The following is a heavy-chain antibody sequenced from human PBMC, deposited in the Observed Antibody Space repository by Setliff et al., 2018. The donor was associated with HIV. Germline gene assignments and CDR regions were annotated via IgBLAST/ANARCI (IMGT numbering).Heavy chain of an antibody. CDR1: GESFSAYY. Sequence: SETLSLTCAVYGESFSAYYWSWIRQHPGKGLEWIGYIYYSGSTYYNPSFKRRLSISVDTSKNQFSLKLSSVTAADTAVYYCARSTYYFDSSGYKYNWFDPWGQGTRVTVSS. CDR2: IYYSGST. V-gene: IGHV4-31*11. CDR3: ARSTYYFDSSGYKYNWFDP. J-gene: IGHJ5*02. D-gene: IGHD3-22*01.